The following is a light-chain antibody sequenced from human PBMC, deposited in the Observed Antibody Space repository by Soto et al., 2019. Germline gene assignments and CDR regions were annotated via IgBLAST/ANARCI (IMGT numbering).Light chain of an antibody. CDR3: QQYGSPLHT. J-gene: IGKJ2*01. CDR1: QSISSRY. Sequence: EIVLTQPPGTLSSSPGERATLSCRASQSISSRYLAWYQLKPGQAPRLLIYATSRRATGIPDMFSGSGSGTDFTLTISILEPEDFAVFDCQQYGSPLHTFGQGTKLEIK. V-gene: IGKV3-20*01. CDR2: ATS.